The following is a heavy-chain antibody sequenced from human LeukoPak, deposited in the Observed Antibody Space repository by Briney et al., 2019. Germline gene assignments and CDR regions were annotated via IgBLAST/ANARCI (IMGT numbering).Heavy chain of an antibody. D-gene: IGHD3-9*01. Sequence: VASVTVSCKASGYTFTSYDINWVRQAPGQGLEWMGWMNPNSGNTCYAQKFQGRVTITADKSTSTAYMELSSLRSEDTAVYYCARRDILTGPFDYWGQGTLVTVSS. CDR3: ARRDILTGPFDY. CDR1: GYTFTSYD. J-gene: IGHJ4*02. V-gene: IGHV1-8*01. CDR2: MNPNSGNT.